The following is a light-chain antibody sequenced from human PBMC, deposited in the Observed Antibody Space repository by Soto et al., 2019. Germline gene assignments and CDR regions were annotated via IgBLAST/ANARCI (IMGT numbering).Light chain of an antibody. CDR2: GAS. CDR3: QHYAGSPIT. CDR1: QSVSSSS. Sequence: DIVLTQSPGTLSLSPGERSALSCRASQSVSSSSLAWYQQKPGQAPRLLIYGASSRATGIPDRFSGGGSGTDFTLTINRLEPEDFAVYYCQHYAGSPITFGQGTRLEIK. V-gene: IGKV3-20*01. J-gene: IGKJ5*01.